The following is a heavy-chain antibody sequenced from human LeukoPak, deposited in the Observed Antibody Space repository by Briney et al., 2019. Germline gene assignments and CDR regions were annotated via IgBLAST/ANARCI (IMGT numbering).Heavy chain of an antibody. D-gene: IGHD6-25*01. V-gene: IGHV3-33*01. CDR2: IWYDGSNK. J-gene: IGHJ4*02. CDR3: AREAAALGYFDY. CDR1: GFTFSSYG. Sequence: PGRSLRLSCAASGFTFSSYGMHWVRQAPGKGLEWVAVIWYDGSNKYYADSVKGRFTISRDNSKNTLYLQMNSLRAEDTAVYYCAREAAALGYFDYWGQGTLVTVSS.